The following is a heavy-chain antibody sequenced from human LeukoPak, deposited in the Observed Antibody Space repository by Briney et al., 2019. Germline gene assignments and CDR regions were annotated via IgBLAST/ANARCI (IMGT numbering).Heavy chain of an antibody. CDR1: GGSISSGSYY. CDR2: IYTGGST. CDR3: ARAPVEMATIYYYYYMDV. D-gene: IGHD5-24*01. Sequence: SETLSLTCAVSGGSISSGSYYWGWLRQPAGKGLEWIGRIYTGGSTNYNPSLKSRVAISVDTSKNQFSLKLSSVTAADTAVYYCARAPVEMATIYYYYYMDVWGKGTTVTVSS. J-gene: IGHJ6*03. V-gene: IGHV4-61*02.